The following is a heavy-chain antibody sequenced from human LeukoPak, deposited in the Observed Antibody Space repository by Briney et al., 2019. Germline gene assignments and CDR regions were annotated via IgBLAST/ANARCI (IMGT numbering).Heavy chain of an antibody. D-gene: IGHD2-15*01. CDR2: SYYSGSA. J-gene: IGHJ4*02. V-gene: IGHV4-59*01. CDR3: ARTGIIGYCSGGSCPFDY. CDR1: GGSISSYY. Sequence: SETLSLTCTVSGGSISSYYWSWIRQPPGKGLEWIGYSYYSGSANYKPSLKSRVTISVDTSKNQFSLKLSSVTAADTAVYYCARTGIIGYCSGGSCPFDYWGQGTPVTVSS.